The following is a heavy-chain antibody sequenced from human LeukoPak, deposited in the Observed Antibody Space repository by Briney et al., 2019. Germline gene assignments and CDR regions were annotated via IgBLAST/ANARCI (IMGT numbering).Heavy chain of an antibody. CDR1: GFTFSSYA. CDR2: ISYDGSNK. V-gene: IGHV3-30*04. D-gene: IGHD6-19*01. CDR3: ARGEAVAEAVYFHYYMDV. J-gene: IGHJ6*03. Sequence: GRSLRLSCAASGFTFSSYAMHWVRQAPGKGLEWVAVISYDGSNKYYADSVKGRFTISRDNSKNTLYLQMNSLRAEDTAVYYCARGEAVAEAVYFHYYMDVWGKGTTVTVSS.